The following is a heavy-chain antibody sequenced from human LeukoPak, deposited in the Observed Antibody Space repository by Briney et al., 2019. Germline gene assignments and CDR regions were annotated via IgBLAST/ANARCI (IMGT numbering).Heavy chain of an antibody. J-gene: IGHJ4*02. D-gene: IGHD1-26*01. CDR1: GFTFSSYG. CDR3: ARTRYSGTYFDY. Sequence: GRSLRLSCAASGFTFSSYGMHWVRQAPGKGLEWVAVIWSDGTNKYYADSVKGRFTISRDNAKNTLYLQMTSLRAEDTAVYYCARTRYSGTYFDYWGQGTLVTVSS. V-gene: IGHV3-33*01. CDR2: IWSDGTNK.